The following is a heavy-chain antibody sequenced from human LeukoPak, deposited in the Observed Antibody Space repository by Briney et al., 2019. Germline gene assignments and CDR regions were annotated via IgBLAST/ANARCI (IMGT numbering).Heavy chain of an antibody. Sequence: GGSLRLSCAASGFTFSSYGMHWVRQAPGKGLEWVAVISYDGSNKYYADSVKGRFTISRDNAEKSLFLQMNSLRAEDTAVYYCARVVGYSSSREAFDIWGQGTTVTVSS. CDR1: GFTFSSYG. J-gene: IGHJ3*02. CDR3: ARVVGYSSSREAFDI. CDR2: ISYDGSNK. D-gene: IGHD6-13*01. V-gene: IGHV3-30*12.